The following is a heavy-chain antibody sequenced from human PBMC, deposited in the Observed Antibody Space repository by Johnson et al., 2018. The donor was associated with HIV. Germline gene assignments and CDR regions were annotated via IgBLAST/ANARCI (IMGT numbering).Heavy chain of an antibody. D-gene: IGHD6-13*01. Sequence: VQLVESGGGLIQPGGSLRLSCAASGFTVSSNYMSWVRQAPGKGLEWVSVIYSGGSTYYADSVKGRFTISRDNSKNTLYLQMNSLRAEDTAVYYCAKEGQDLRSSSADDAFDIGGQGTMVTVSS. V-gene: IGHV3-53*01. CDR1: GFTVSSNY. CDR3: AKEGQDLRSSSADDAFDI. CDR2: IYSGGST. J-gene: IGHJ3*02.